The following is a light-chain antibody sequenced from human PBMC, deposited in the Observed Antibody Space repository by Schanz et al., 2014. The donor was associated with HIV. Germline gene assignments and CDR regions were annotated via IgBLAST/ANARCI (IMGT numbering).Light chain of an antibody. CDR1: SSNIRINT. Sequence: QSVLTQPPSASGTPGQRVTISCSGSSSNIRINTVNWYQQFPGTAPKLLIYSNSRRPSGVPDRFSGSKSGTSASLAISGLQAEDEADYYCSSYTSSSTYVFGTGTKVTVL. CDR2: SNS. V-gene: IGLV1-44*01. J-gene: IGLJ1*01. CDR3: SSYTSSSTYV.